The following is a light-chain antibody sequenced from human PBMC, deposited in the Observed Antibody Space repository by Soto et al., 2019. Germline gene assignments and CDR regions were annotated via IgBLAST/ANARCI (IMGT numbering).Light chain of an antibody. CDR1: NSDVGDYNY. J-gene: IGLJ2*01. V-gene: IGLV2-14*01. Sequence: QSALTQPASVSGSPGQSITISCTGANSDVGDYNYVSWNRQHPGQAPELMIYDVFNRPSGVSNRFSGSKSGNTASLTISGVQVDDEADYYCSSYTSSSTLVFGGGTKLTVL. CDR3: SSYTSSSTLV. CDR2: DVF.